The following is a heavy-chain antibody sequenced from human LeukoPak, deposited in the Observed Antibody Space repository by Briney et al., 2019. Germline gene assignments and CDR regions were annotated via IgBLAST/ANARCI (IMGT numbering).Heavy chain of an antibody. J-gene: IGHJ2*01. CDR2: IIPIFETT. Sequence: SVKVSCKASGGTFSTDALAWVRQVPGQGPEWMGRIIPIFETTNYAETFQGRVTITADISTSTAYMHLSSLRSEDTAIYYCAREAGIAIAGTIWYFDLWGRGTLVTVSS. D-gene: IGHD6-13*01. CDR1: GGTFSTDA. V-gene: IGHV1-69*06. CDR3: AREAGIAIAGTIWYFDL.